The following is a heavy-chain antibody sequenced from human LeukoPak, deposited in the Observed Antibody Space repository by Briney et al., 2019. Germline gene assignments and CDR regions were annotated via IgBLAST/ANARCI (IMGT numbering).Heavy chain of an antibody. J-gene: IGHJ4*02. V-gene: IGHV1-2*06. CDR3: ARVQQLGRNFDY. Sequence: ASVKVSCKASGYTFTGYYVHWVRQAPGQGLEWMGRINPNSGGTNYAQKFQGSVTMTRDTSIRTAYMELSRLRSDDTAVYYCARVQQLGRNFDYWGQGTLVTVSS. D-gene: IGHD6-13*01. CDR1: GYTFTGYY. CDR2: INPNSGGT.